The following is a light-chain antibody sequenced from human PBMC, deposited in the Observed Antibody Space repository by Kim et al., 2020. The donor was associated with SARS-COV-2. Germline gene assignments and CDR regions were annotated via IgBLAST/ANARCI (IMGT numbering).Light chain of an antibody. CDR2: DAS. CDR1: QSVGSR. CDR3: QQRISWPLT. Sequence: EIVLTQSPATLSLSPGERATLSCRASQSVGSRLAWYRQKPGQAPRLLIDDASNRATGIPARFSGSGSGTDFTLTISSLEPEDFAVYYCQQRISWPLTFGQGTRL. J-gene: IGKJ5*01. V-gene: IGKV3-11*01.